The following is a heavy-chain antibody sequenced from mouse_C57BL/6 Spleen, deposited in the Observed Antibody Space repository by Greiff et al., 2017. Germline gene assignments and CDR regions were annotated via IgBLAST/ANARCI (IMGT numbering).Heavy chain of an antibody. Sequence: VQLQQPGAELVRPGSSVKLSCKASGYTFTSYWMHWVKQRPIQGLEWIGNIYPSYRETHYNQKFKDKSTLTVDTSSSTAYMPLSSLTSEDCPVKYCARWGYGSSYAMDYWGQAPS. CDR3: ARWGYGSSYAMDY. CDR1: GYTFTSYW. CDR2: IYPSYRET. V-gene: IGHV1-52*01. J-gene: IGHJ4*01. D-gene: IGHD1-1*01.